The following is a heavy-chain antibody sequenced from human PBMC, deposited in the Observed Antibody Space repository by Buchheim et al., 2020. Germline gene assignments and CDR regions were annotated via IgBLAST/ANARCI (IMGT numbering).Heavy chain of an antibody. CDR3: AREHNYWYFDV. Sequence: EVQLVESGGGLVQPGGSLRLSCEASGFTFSSYWMSWVRQAPGKGLEWVANIKQGGSEKYYVDSVKGRFTISSDNAKNSLFLQMNSLRAEDTAVYYCAREHNYWYFDVWGRGTL. J-gene: IGHJ2*01. D-gene: IGHD2-21*01. CDR2: IKQGGSEK. V-gene: IGHV3-7*01. CDR1: GFTFSSYW.